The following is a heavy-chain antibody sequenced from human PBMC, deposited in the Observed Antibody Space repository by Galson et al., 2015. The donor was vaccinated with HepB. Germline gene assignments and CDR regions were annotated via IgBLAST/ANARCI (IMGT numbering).Heavy chain of an antibody. Sequence: SLRLSCAASGFIFSSYGMHWVRQAPGKGLDWVAFIRFDGSNKYYADSVQGRFTISRDNSQNTLYLQMNSLRADDTAVYSCAKDRGGELHYAFDIWGQGTMVTVSS. D-gene: IGHD1-26*01. CDR1: GFIFSSYG. J-gene: IGHJ3*02. CDR2: IRFDGSNK. V-gene: IGHV3-30*02. CDR3: AKDRGGELHYAFDI.